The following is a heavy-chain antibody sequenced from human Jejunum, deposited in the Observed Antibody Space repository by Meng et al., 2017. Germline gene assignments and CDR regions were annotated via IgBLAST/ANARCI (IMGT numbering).Heavy chain of an antibody. J-gene: IGHJ4*02. Sequence: QVQLQQWGAGLFKPSETLSLTCAVHGESFSGYYWSWIRQPPGKGLEWIGGIDDSGTTDYNPSLKSRVTMSVTTSKKQFSLKLSSVTAADTALYYCRLAYCDSDCGDYWGQGILVTVSS. V-gene: IGHV4-34*01. CDR3: RLAYCDSDCGDY. CDR1: GESFSGYY. D-gene: IGHD2-21*02. CDR2: IDDSGTT.